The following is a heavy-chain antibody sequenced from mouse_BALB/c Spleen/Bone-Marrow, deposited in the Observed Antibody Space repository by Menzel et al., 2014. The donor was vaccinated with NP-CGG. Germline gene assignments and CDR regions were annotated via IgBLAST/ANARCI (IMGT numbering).Heavy chain of an antibody. CDR1: GFSLXGYG. V-gene: IGHV2-6-7*01. CDR2: IWGDGST. J-gene: IGHJ3*01. CDR3: ARELHP. Sequence: QVHVKQSGPGLVAPSQSLSITCTVSGFSLXGYGVNWVRQPPGKGLEWLGMIWGDGSTDYNSALKSRLNISKDNSKSQVFLKMNSLQTDDTARYYCARELHPWGQGTLVTVSA.